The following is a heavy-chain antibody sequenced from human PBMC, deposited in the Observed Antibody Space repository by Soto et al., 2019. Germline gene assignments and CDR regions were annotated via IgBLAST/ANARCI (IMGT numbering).Heavy chain of an antibody. CDR3: ARDPFAPGSFDY. V-gene: IGHV3-21*01. Sequence: GGSLRLSCAASGFTFSSYSMNWVRQAPGKGLEWVSSISSSSSYIYYADSVKGRFTISRDKAKNSLYLQMNSLRAEDTAVYYCARDPFAPGSFDYWGQGTLVTVSS. CDR2: ISSSSSYI. CDR1: GFTFSSYS. D-gene: IGHD7-27*01. J-gene: IGHJ4*02.